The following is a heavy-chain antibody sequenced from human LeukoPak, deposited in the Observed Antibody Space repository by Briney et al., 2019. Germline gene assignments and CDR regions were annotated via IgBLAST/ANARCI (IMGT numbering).Heavy chain of an antibody. D-gene: IGHD4-11*01. CDR1: GGSISSGDYY. Sequence: PSQTLSLTCTVSGGSISSGDYYWSWIRQPPGKGLEWVGYIYYSGSTYYNPSLKSRVTISVDTSNNQFSLKLSSVTAADTAVYYCAKLTTVGWFDPWGQGTLVTVSS. V-gene: IGHV4-30-4*08. CDR2: IYYSGST. J-gene: IGHJ5*02. CDR3: AKLTTVGWFDP.